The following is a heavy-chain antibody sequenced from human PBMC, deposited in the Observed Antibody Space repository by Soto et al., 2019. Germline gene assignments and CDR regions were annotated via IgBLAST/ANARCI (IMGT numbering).Heavy chain of an antibody. Sequence: SVKVSCKASGFTFTSSAMQWVRQARGQRLEWIGWIVVGSGNTNYAQKFQERVTITRDMSTSTAYMELSSPRSEDTAVYYCAASSSDFWSGYTYYYYMDVWGKGTTVTSP. CDR2: IVVGSGNT. J-gene: IGHJ6*03. CDR1: GFTFTSSA. CDR3: AASSSDFWSGYTYYYYMDV. D-gene: IGHD3-3*01. V-gene: IGHV1-58*02.